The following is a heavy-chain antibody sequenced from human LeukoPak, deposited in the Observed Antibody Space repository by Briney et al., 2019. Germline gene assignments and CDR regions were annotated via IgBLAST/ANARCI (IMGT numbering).Heavy chain of an antibody. J-gene: IGHJ4*02. V-gene: IGHV4-34*01. D-gene: IGHD3-3*01. CDR1: GGSFSGYY. CDR2: IYYSGST. CDR3: ARDVAYYDFWSGYYTGYFDY. Sequence: SETLSLTCAVYGGSFSGYYWGWIRQPPGKGLEWIGSIYYSGSTCYNPSLKSRVTISVDTSKNQFSLKLSSVTAADTAVYYCARDVAYYDFWSGYYTGYFDYWGQGTLVTVSS.